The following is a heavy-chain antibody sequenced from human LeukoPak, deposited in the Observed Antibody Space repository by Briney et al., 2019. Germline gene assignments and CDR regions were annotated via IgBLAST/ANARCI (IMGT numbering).Heavy chain of an antibody. CDR2: ISVYNGNT. CDR1: GYSFISYR. J-gene: IGHJ3*02. CDR3: ASDIAVAGIAFDI. V-gene: IGHV1-18*04. Sequence: ASVKVSCKASGYSFISYRITWVRQAPGQGLEWMGWISVYNGNTNYAQKFQGRVTMARDTSTSTVYMELSSLRSEDTAVYYCASDIAVAGIAFDIWGQGTMVTVSS. D-gene: IGHD6-19*01.